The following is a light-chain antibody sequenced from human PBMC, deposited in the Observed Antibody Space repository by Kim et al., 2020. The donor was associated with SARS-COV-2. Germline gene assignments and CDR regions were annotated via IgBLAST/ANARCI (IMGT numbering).Light chain of an antibody. CDR1: SLRSYY. CDR2: GKN. V-gene: IGLV3-19*01. Sequence: SSELTQDPAVSVALGQTVRITCQGDSLRSYYASWYQQKPGQAPVLVIYGKNNRPSGIPDRFSGSSSVNTASLTITGAQAEDEADYYCNSRDSSGNHRWVF. CDR3: NSRDSSGNHRWV. J-gene: IGLJ3*02.